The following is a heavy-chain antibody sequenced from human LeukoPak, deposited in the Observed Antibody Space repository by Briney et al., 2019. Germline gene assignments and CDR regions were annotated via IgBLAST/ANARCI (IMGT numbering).Heavy chain of an antibody. CDR3: ARDVYPRWWFDP. V-gene: IGHV4-4*07. Sequence: SETLSLTCTVSGGSISSYYWSWIRQPPGKGLEWIGRIYTSGSTNYNPSPKSRVTMSVDTSKNQFSLKLSSVTAADTAVYYCARDVYPRWWFDPWGQGTLVTVSS. D-gene: IGHD2-15*01. CDR2: IYTSGST. CDR1: GGSISSYY. J-gene: IGHJ5*02.